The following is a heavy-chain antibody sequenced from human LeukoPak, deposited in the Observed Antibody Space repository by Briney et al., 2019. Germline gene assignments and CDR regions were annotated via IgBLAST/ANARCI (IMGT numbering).Heavy chain of an antibody. D-gene: IGHD3-10*01. J-gene: IGHJ4*02. Sequence: GGSLRLSCEPSGFTFSSYEMNWVRQAPGKGLEWVGRIKSKTDGGTTDYVAPVKGRFTISRDDSENTLYLQMNSLKTEDTAVYYCTTEAYGSGSYYFDYWGQGTLVTVSS. CDR2: IKSKTDGGTT. V-gene: IGHV3-15*01. CDR1: GFTFSSYE. CDR3: TTEAYGSGSYYFDY.